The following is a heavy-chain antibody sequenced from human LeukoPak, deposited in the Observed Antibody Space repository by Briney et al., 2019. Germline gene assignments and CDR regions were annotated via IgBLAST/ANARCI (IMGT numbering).Heavy chain of an antibody. J-gene: IGHJ1*01. Sequence: ASVKVSCKASGYTFTNYGFSWVRQAPGQGLEWMGWISAYNGYTDYAQKFQFRVTMTTDTSTSTAYMELRSLRSDGTAAYYCARDKAVTTEVTQHFQHWGQGTLVTVSS. V-gene: IGHV1-18*01. CDR1: GYTFTNYG. CDR2: ISAYNGYT. CDR3: ARDKAVTTEVTQHFQH. D-gene: IGHD4-23*01.